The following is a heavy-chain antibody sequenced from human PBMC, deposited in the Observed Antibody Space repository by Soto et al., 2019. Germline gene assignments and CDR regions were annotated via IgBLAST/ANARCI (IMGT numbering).Heavy chain of an antibody. CDR3: AKDAAMVSSTFNYFDY. CDR2: IGGSGGYK. J-gene: IGHJ4*02. D-gene: IGHD6-13*01. Sequence: EVQLLESGGGLVQPGGSLRLSCAASGFFFSSYAMSWVRQAPGKGLEWVSGIGGSGGYKSYADSVKGRFTISRDNSKNTLYLQMESLGAADTAVYYCAKDAAMVSSTFNYFDYWGQGTLVAVSS. V-gene: IGHV3-23*01. CDR1: GFFFSSYA.